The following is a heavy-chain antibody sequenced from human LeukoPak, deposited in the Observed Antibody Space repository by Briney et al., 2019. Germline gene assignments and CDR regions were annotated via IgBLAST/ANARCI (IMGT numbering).Heavy chain of an antibody. CDR3: AKVGGYGDYVNYFDY. V-gene: IGHV3-30*18. CDR1: GFTFSSYG. D-gene: IGHD4-17*01. J-gene: IGHJ4*02. Sequence: PGRSLRLSCAAAGFTFSSYGMHWVRQAPGKGLEWVAVISYDGSNKYYADSVKGRFTISRDNSKNTLYLQMNSLRAEDTAVYYWAKVGGYGDYVNYFDYWGQGTLVTVSS. CDR2: ISYDGSNK.